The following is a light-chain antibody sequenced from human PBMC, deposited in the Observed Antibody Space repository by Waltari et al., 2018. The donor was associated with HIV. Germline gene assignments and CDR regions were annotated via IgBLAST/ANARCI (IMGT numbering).Light chain of an antibody. V-gene: IGLV1-47*01. CDR1: SSNIGHDY. CDR2: RNN. Sequence: QSVLTQPPSASGTPGQRVTISCSGSSSNIGHDYVYWCQQLPEATPKLLIYRNNQRPSGVPDRFSGSKSGTSASLAINGLRSEDEAVYYCAAWDDSLSGWVFGGGTKLTVL. J-gene: IGLJ3*02. CDR3: AAWDDSLSGWV.